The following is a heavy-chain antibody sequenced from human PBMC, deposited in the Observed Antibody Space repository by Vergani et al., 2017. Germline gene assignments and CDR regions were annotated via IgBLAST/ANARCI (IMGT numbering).Heavy chain of an antibody. V-gene: IGHV4-34*01. CDR1: GGSFSGYY. Sequence: QVQLQQWGAGLLKPSETLSLTCAVYGGSFSGYYWSWIRQHPGKGLEWIGYIYYSGSTYYNPSLKSRVTISVDTSKNQFSLKLSSVTAADTAVYYCARDSRREFRGALDYWGQGTLVTVSS. J-gene: IGHJ4*02. CDR2: IYYSGST. CDR3: ARDSRREFRGALDY. D-gene: IGHD3-10*01.